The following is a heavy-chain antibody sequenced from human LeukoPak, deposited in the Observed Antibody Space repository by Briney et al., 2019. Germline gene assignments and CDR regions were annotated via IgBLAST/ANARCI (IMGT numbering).Heavy chain of an antibody. CDR3: ARTTSFYGGKRRFGDY. J-gene: IGHJ4*02. CDR1: GGSFSGYY. V-gene: IGHV4-34*01. D-gene: IGHD4-23*01. Sequence: SETLSLTCAVYGGSFSGYYWSWIRQPPGKGLEWIGEINHSGSTNYNPSLKSRVTISVDTSKNQFSLKLSSVTAADTAVYYCARTTSFYGGKRRFGDYWGQGTLVTVSS. CDR2: INHSGST.